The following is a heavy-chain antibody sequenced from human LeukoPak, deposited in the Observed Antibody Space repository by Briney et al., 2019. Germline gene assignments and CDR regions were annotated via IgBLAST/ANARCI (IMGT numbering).Heavy chain of an antibody. CDR2: INHSGST. CDR3: ARAGEYCSSTSCRNSRVDY. V-gene: IGHV4-34*01. D-gene: IGHD2-2*01. Sequence: SQTLSLTCAVYGGSFSGYYWSWIRQPPGKGLEWIGEINHSGSTNYNPSLKSRVTISVDTSKNQFSLKLSSVTAADTAVYYCARAGEYCSSTSCRNSRVDYWGQGTLVTVSS. J-gene: IGHJ4*02. CDR1: GGSFSGYY.